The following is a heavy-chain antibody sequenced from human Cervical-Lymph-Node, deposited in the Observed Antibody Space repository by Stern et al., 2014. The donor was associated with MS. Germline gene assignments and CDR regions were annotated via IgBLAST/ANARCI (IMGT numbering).Heavy chain of an antibody. CDR2: IYSSGST. V-gene: IGHV4-39*01. Sequence: QVQLVQSGPGLVKPSETLSLTCTVSGDSISSTSSYWGWIRQPPGKGLEWLGSIYSSGSTYYNSSLQSRVNISVDSSKNHLSLKLSSVTAADTAVYYCARHPYLGASPFDSWGQGTLVTVSS. CDR3: ARHPYLGASPFDS. J-gene: IGHJ4*02. CDR1: GDSISSTSSY. D-gene: IGHD5-12*01.